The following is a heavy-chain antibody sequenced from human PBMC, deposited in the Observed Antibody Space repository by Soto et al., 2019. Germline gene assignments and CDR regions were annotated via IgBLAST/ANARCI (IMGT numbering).Heavy chain of an antibody. CDR2: INPNSGGT. D-gene: IGHD5-12*01. CDR1: GYFFTGSY. CDR3: ARPIVTTILADYYDMDV. J-gene: IGHJ6*02. Sequence: QVQLVQSGAEVKEPGASVKVSCKASGYFFTGSYMHWVRQAPGQGLEWMGWINPNSGGTNYARKFQGRVTMTRDTSISTAYMEVRRLRSDDTAVYYCARPIVTTILADYYDMDVWGQGTTVIVSS. V-gene: IGHV1-2*02.